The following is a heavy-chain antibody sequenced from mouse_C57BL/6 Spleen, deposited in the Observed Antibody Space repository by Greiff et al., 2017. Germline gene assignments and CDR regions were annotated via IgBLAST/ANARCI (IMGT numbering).Heavy chain of an antibody. V-gene: IGHV1-64*01. CDR3: ARETMVPYYFDY. CDR2: IHPNSGST. CDR1: GYTFTSYW. D-gene: IGHD2-2*01. J-gene: IGHJ2*01. Sequence: QVQLQQPGAELVKPGASVKLSCKASGYTFTSYWMHWVKQRPGQGLEWIGMIHPNSGSTNYNEKFKSKATLTVDKSSSTAYMQLSSLTSEDSAVYYCARETMVPYYFDYWGQGTTLTVSS.